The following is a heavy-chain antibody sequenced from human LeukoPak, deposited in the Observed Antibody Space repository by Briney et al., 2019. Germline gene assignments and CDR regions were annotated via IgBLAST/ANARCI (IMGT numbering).Heavy chain of an antibody. V-gene: IGHV3-21*04. J-gene: IGHJ4*02. CDR1: GFTFSTYS. CDR3: AKDVLVVVAATGDY. D-gene: IGHD2-15*01. Sequence: PGGSLRLSCAASGFTFSTYSMNWVRQAPGKGLEWVSSISGTSSYIYYADSVKGRFTISRDNSKNTLYLQMNSLRAEDTAVYYCAKDVLVVVAATGDYWGQGTLVTVSS. CDR2: ISGTSSYI.